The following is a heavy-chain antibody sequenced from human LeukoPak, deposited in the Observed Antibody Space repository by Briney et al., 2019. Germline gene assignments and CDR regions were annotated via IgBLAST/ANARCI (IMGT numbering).Heavy chain of an antibody. V-gene: IGHV3-48*03. CDR1: GFTFSSYE. CDR2: ISSSGSTI. Sequence: GGSLRLSCAASGFTFSSYEMNWVRQAPGKGLEWVSYISSSGSTIYYADSVKGRFTISRDNAKNLLYLQMNSLRAEDTAVYYCAREEAYIAAALYWGQGTLVTVSS. D-gene: IGHD6-13*01. CDR3: AREEAYIAAALY. J-gene: IGHJ4*02.